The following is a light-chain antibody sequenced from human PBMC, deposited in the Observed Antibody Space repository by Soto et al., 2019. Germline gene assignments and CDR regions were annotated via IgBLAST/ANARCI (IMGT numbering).Light chain of an antibody. CDR1: SSDVGGCKY. V-gene: IGLV2-8*01. J-gene: IGLJ1*01. Sequence: QSVLTQPPSASGSPGQSVTISCTGTSSDVGGCKYVSWYQQHPGKAPKLILYEVSKRPSGVPDRFSGSKSGNTASLTVSGLQAEDEADYYCNSYAGSIYAFGTGTKVTVL. CDR3: NSYAGSIYA. CDR2: EVS.